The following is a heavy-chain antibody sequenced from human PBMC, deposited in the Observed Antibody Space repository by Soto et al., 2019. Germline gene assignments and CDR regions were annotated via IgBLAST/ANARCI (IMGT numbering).Heavy chain of an antibody. CDR1: GYTFTSYG. CDR2: ISAYNGNT. V-gene: IGHV1-18*01. D-gene: IGHD2-21*01. CDR3: AKDSGDHNWFEP. J-gene: IGHJ5*02. Sequence: ASVKVSCKASGYTFTSYGISWVRQAPGQGLEWMGWISAYNGNTNYADSVKGRFTISRDNSKNTLYLQMNSLRAEDTAVYYCAKDSGDHNWFEPWGQGTLVTVSS.